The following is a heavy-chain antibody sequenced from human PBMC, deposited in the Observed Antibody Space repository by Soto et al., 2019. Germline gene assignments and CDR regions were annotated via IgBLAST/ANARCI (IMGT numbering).Heavy chain of an antibody. CDR3: ARENWSALDY. V-gene: IGHV1-3*01. CDR1: GYTFTPYP. J-gene: IGHJ4*02. D-gene: IGHD3-3*01. Sequence: ASVKVSCTASGYTFTPYPIHWVRQAPGQRLEWMGWINADNGNIAYSQNLQDRLTITTDTSASTVYMELSSLRSEDTAVYYCARENWSALDYWGQGTLVTVSS. CDR2: INADNGNI.